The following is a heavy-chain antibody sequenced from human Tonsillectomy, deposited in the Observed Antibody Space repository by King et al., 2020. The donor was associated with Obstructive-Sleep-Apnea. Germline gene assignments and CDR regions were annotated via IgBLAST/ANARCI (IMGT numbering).Heavy chain of an antibody. V-gene: IGHV3-20*01. D-gene: IGHD3-22*01. CDR3: ARDLEILNYYDSSGSNPLDH. CDR1: GFTFDDYG. CDR2: INWNGGST. Sequence: VQLVESGGGVVRPGGSLRLSCAASGFTFDDYGMSWVRQAPGKGLEWVSGINWNGGSTGYGDSVKGRFTISRDNAKNSLYLQMNSLRAEDTALYHCARDLEILNYYDSSGSNPLDHWGQGTLVIVSS. J-gene: IGHJ4*02.